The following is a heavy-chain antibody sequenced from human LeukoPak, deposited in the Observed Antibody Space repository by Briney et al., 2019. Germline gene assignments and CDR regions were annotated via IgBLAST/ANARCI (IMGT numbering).Heavy chain of an antibody. J-gene: IGHJ1*01. Sequence: SETLSLTCTVSGGSISSGSYYCSWIRQPAGKGLEWIGRIYTSGSLNYNPSLKSRVPISVDTSKNQFSLKLSAVTAADSAVYYCARCRGNPRCEYFQHWGQGTLVTVSS. CDR1: GGSISSGSYY. CDR2: IYTSGSL. D-gene: IGHD4-17*01. CDR3: ARCRGNPRCEYFQH. V-gene: IGHV4-61*02.